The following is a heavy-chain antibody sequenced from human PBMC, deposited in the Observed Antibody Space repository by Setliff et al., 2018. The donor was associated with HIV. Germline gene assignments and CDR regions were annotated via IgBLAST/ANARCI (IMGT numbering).Heavy chain of an antibody. V-gene: IGHV4-59*11. CDR3: SRYNPASYNNYYYYYMDV. D-gene: IGHD1-1*01. Sequence: SETLSLTCTVSGGSISGHYWSWIRQAPGKGLEWIGYIYYSGDTTYNPSTTYNPYLKSRVTISVDTSKNQFSLKLTSVTAADTAVYFCSRYNPASYNNYYYYYMDVWGKGTTVTVSS. CDR2: IYYSGDTTYNPST. J-gene: IGHJ6*03. CDR1: GGSISGHY.